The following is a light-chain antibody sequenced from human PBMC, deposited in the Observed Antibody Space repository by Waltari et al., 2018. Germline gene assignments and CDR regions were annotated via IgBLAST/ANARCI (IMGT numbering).Light chain of an antibody. V-gene: IGLV3-10*01. CDR2: EDN. CDR3: YSKDSSGLGV. Sequence: SDELTQPPSVSVSPGQTARITCSGDALPKKYAHWHQQKSGQAPVVVIYEDNKRPSEIPARFSGSSSGTMATLTISVAQVEDEADYYCYSKDSSGLGVFGTGTKVTVL. J-gene: IGLJ1*01. CDR1: ALPKKY.